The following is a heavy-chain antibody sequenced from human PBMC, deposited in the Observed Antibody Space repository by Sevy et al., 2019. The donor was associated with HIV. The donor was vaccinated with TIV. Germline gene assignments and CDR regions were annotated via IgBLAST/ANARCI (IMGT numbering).Heavy chain of an antibody. D-gene: IGHD6-19*01. Sequence: GGSLRLSCAASGFTFSSYPMSWVRQAPGKGLEWVSAISGSGFDTYYGDSVKGRFTISRDNSKNTVHLQMNSLRAEDTATYFCAKEYRIAVAGTVAFDIWGQGTMVPSPQ. J-gene: IGHJ3*02. CDR3: AKEYRIAVAGTVAFDI. CDR1: GFTFSSYP. CDR2: ISGSGFDT. V-gene: IGHV3-23*01.